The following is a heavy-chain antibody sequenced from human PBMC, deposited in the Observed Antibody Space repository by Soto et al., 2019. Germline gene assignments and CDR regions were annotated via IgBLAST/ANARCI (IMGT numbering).Heavy chain of an antibody. CDR2: ISSSSSYI. J-gene: IGHJ5*02. Sequence: GGSLRLSCAASGFTFSSYSMNWVRQAPGKGLEWVSSISSSSSYIYYADSVKGRFTISRDNAKNSLYLQMNSLRAEDTAVYYCARAGNYYGSGSYPNWFDPWGQGTLVTVSS. CDR3: ARAGNYYGSGSYPNWFDP. V-gene: IGHV3-21*01. CDR1: GFTFSSYS. D-gene: IGHD3-10*01.